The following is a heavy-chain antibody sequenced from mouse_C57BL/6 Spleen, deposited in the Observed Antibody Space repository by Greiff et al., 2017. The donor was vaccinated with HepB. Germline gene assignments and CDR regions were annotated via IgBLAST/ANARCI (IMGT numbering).Heavy chain of an antibody. V-gene: IGHV1-72*01. CDR2: IDPNSGGT. CDR3: ARYGPYGYDWGGYYFDY. J-gene: IGHJ2*01. CDR1: GYTFTSYW. Sequence: VQLQQPGAELVKPGASVKLSCKASGYTFTSYWMHWVKQRPGRGLEWIGRIDPNSGGTKYNEKFKSKATLTVDKPSSTAYMKLSSLTSEDSAVYYCARYGPYGYDWGGYYFDYWGQGTTLTVSS. D-gene: IGHD2-2*01.